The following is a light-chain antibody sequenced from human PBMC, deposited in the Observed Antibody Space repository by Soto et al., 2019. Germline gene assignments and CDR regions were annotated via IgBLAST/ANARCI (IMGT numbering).Light chain of an antibody. Sequence: DIQMTQSPSSLSASVGDRVTITCRASQAIGNYLNWYQQKPGKAPNLLIFGATTLQSGVPSRFSGSGYGTNFTLIISVLQPEDFDIYYCQQCHATPLTLGQGTRLEI. CDR2: GAT. V-gene: IGKV1-39*01. CDR1: QAIGNY. CDR3: QQCHATPLT. J-gene: IGKJ5*01.